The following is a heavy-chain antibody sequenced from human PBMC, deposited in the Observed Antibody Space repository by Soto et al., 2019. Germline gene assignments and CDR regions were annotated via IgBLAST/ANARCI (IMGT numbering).Heavy chain of an antibody. V-gene: IGHV4-30-2*01. CDR3: ARTSYDILTGRLDAFDI. Sequence: SETLSLTCAVSGGSINNGGYSWSWLRHPPGKGLEWIGYISHGGNTYYNPSLRSRVIMSIDKSKNHFSLGLKSVTAADTATYYCARTSYDILTGRLDAFDIWGQGTIVTVSS. CDR1: GGSINNGGYS. J-gene: IGHJ3*02. D-gene: IGHD3-9*01. CDR2: ISHGGNT.